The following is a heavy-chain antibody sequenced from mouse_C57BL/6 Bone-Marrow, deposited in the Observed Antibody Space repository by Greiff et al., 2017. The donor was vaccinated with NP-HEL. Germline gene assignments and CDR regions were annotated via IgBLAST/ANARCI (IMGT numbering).Heavy chain of an antibody. Sequence: EVQLQQSGPELVKPGASVKIPCKASGYTFTDYNMDWVKQSHGKSLEWIGDINPNNGGTIYNQKFKGKATLTVDKSSSTSYMELRSLTSEDTAVYYCARRRLRRYAMDYWGQGTSVTVSS. J-gene: IGHJ4*01. CDR3: ARRRLRRYAMDY. D-gene: IGHD1-1*01. CDR2: INPNNGGT. CDR1: GYTFTDYN. V-gene: IGHV1-18*01.